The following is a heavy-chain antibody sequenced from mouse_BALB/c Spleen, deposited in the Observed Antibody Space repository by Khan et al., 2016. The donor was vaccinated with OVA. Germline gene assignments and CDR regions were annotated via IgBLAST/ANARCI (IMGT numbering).Heavy chain of an antibody. V-gene: IGHV3-2*02. D-gene: IGHD2-1*01. Sequence: EVQLVESGPGLVKPSQSLSLTCTVTGYSITSDYAWNWLRQFPGNKLEWMGYISYSGSTRYNPSLKSRISITRDTSKNQFFLQLNSVTTEDTATYYCARRAYYGNWYFDVWGAGTTVTVSS. CDR1: GYSITSDYA. CDR2: ISYSGST. J-gene: IGHJ1*01. CDR3: ARRAYYGNWYFDV.